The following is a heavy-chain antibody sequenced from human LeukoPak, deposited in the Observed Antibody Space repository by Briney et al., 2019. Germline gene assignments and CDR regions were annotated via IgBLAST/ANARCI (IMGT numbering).Heavy chain of an antibody. CDR3: ARESQARGSYYLGY. J-gene: IGHJ4*02. CDR1: GGTFSSYA. V-gene: IGHV1-18*01. CDR2: ISAYNGNT. Sequence: ASVKVSCKTSGGTFSSYAISWVRQAPGQGLEWMGWISAYNGNTNYAQKLQGRVTMTTDTSTSTAYMELRSLRSDDTAVYYCARESQARGSYYLGYWGQGTLVTVSS. D-gene: IGHD3-10*01.